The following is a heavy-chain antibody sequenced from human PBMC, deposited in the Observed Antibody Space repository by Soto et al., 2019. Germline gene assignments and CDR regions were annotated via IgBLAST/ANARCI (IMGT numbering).Heavy chain of an antibody. V-gene: IGHV3-73*01. CDR3: TSPGAIAARPSPSRTSGDYYYYGMDV. Sequence: GGSLRLSCAASGFTFSGSAMHWVRQASGKGLEWVGRIRSKANSYATAYAASVKGRFTISRDDSKNTAYLQMNSLKTEDTAVYYCTSPGAIAARPSPSRTSGDYYYYGMDVWGQGTTVTVSS. CDR1: GFTFSGSA. D-gene: IGHD6-6*01. J-gene: IGHJ6*02. CDR2: IRSKANSYAT.